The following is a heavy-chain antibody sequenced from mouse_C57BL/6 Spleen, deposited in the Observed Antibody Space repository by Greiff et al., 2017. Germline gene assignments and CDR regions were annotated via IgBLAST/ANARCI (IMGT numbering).Heavy chain of an antibody. D-gene: IGHD1-1*01. J-gene: IGHJ1*03. CDR3: ARNYYGSSYWYFDV. V-gene: IGHV1-55*01. CDR2: IYPGSGST. CDR1: GYTFTSYW. Sequence: QVQLQQPGAELVKPGASVKMSCKASGYTFTSYWITWVKQRPGRGLEWIGDIYPGSGSTNYNEKFKSKATLTVDTSSSTAYMQLSSLTSEDSAVYYCARNYYGSSYWYFDVWGTWTTVTVSS.